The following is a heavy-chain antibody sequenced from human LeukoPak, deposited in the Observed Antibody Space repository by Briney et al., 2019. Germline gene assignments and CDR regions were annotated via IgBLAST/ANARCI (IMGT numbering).Heavy chain of an antibody. V-gene: IGHV4-39*07. CDR1: GGSISSSSYY. CDR3: TKGYYEPFDY. Sequence: SETLSLTCTVSGGSISSSSYYWDWIRQAPGKGLEWIGCISDSGATYYNPSLKSRVTISLDTSKNHFSLKLTSVTAADTAVYFCTKGYYEPFDYWGQGMMVTVSS. J-gene: IGHJ4*02. D-gene: IGHD3-22*01. CDR2: ISDSGAT.